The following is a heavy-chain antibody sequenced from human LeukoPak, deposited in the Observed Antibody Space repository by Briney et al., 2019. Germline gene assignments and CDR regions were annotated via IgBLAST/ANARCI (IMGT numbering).Heavy chain of an antibody. D-gene: IGHD3-10*01. V-gene: IGHV3-53*01. J-gene: IGHJ5*02. CDR3: AIQAWLDGGVIT. Sequence: GGSLRLSCAASGFTVSSNYMSWVRQAPGKGLEWVSVIYSGGSTYYADSVKGRFTISRDNSKNTLYLQMNSLRAEDTAVYYCAIQAWLDGGVITWGQGTLVTVSS. CDR1: GFTVSSNY. CDR2: IYSGGST.